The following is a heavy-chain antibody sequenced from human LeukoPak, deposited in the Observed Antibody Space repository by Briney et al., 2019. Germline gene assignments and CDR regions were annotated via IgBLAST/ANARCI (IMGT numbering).Heavy chain of an antibody. CDR1: GFTFSSYS. D-gene: IGHD3-9*01. CDR2: MSTSSSYI. Sequence: GESLTLSCAASGFTFSSYSMNWVRQAPGKGLDWVSSMSTSSSYIYYADSVKGRFTISRDNAKNSLYLQMNSLRAEDTAVYYCEREESSILSGYYYWGQGTLVTVSS. J-gene: IGHJ4*02. V-gene: IGHV3-21*01. CDR3: EREESSILSGYYY.